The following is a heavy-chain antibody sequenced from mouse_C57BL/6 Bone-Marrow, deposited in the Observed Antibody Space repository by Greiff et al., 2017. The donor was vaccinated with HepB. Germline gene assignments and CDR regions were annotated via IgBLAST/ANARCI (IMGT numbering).Heavy chain of an antibody. V-gene: IGHV5-4*01. CDR3: ARESLLYYFDY. Sequence: EVKLVESGGGLVKPGGSLKLSCAASGFTFSSYAMSWVRQTPEKRLEWVATISDGGSYTYYPDNVKGRFTISRDNAKTNLYLQMSHLKSEDTAMYYCARESLLYYFDYWGQGTTLTVSS. CDR1: GFTFSSYA. J-gene: IGHJ2*01. CDR2: ISDGGSYT.